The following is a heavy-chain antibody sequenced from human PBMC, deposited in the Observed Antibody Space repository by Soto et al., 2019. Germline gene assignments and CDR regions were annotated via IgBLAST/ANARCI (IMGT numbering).Heavy chain of an antibody. CDR1: GGSITSSSYY. CDR3: ASQRLLGTDDWFDH. J-gene: IGHJ5*02. CDR2: NYYSGST. V-gene: IGHV4-39*01. D-gene: IGHD1-7*01. Sequence: QLQLQESGPGLVKPSETLSLTCTVSGGSITSSSYYWGWIRQPPGKGLEWLGSNYYSGSTYYNPSLKSRLPITEDTSKNRSHPKLRFVTAADTAVYYCASQRLLGTDDWFDHLGQGTLVTVSS.